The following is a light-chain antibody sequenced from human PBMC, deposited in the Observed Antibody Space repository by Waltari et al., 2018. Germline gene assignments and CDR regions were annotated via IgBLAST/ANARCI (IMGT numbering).Light chain of an antibody. V-gene: IGLV1-47*01. CDR3: AVWDDSLSGRV. CDR2: RNN. CDR1: SSNIGSNY. Sequence: QSVLTQPPSASGTPGQRVPISCPGPSSNIGSNYVDWHHQLPGTAPKPLIYRNNQRPAGVHDRFSDYKSSTSASLGISGLRYEDDAYYYCAVWDDSLSGRVFGGGTKLTVL. J-gene: IGLJ3*02.